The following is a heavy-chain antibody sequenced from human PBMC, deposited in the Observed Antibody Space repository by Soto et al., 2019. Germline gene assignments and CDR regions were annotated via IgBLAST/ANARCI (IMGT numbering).Heavy chain of an antibody. CDR2: ISRNSGSI. CDR3: AKDGAPYDFWSGYYTR. D-gene: IGHD3-3*01. V-gene: IGHV3-9*01. Sequence: PGGSLRLSCAASGFTFDDYAMHWVRQAPGKGLEWVSGISRNSGSIGYADSVKGRFTISRDNAKNSLYLQMNSLRAEDTALYYCAKDGAPYDFWSGYYTRWGQGTMVTVSS. J-gene: IGHJ3*01. CDR1: GFTFDDYA.